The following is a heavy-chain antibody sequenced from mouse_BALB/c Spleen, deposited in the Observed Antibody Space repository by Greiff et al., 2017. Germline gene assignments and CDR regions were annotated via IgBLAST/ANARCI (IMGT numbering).Heavy chain of an antibody. CDR2: INPSNGGT. CDR3: ARAYYGNYVFAY. V-gene: IGHV1S81*02. J-gene: IGHJ3*01. CDR1: GYTFTSYY. Sequence: QVQLKESGAELVKPGASVKLSCKASGYTFTSYYMYWVKQRPGQGLEWIGEINPSNGGTNFDEKFKDKATLTADKSSSTAYMQLSSLTSEDSAVYYCARAYYGNYVFAYWGQGTLVTVSA. D-gene: IGHD2-10*01.